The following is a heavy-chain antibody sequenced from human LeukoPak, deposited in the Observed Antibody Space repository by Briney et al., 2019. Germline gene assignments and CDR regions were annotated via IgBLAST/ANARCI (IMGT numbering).Heavy chain of an antibody. CDR1: GGSFSGYY. J-gene: IGHJ4*02. CDR2: INHSGST. CDR3: ARQRAPSSGYYPLFDY. D-gene: IGHD3-22*01. V-gene: IGHV4-34*01. Sequence: KPSETLSLTCAVYGGSFSGYYWSWIRQPPGKGLEWIGEINHSGSTNYNPSLKSRVTISVDTSKNQFSLKLSSVTAADTAVYYCARQRAPSSGYYPLFDYWGQGTLVTVSS.